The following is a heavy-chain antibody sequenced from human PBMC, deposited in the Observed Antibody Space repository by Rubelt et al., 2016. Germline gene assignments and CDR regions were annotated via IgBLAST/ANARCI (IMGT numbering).Heavy chain of an antibody. D-gene: IGHD2-2*01. CDR1: GFTFSSYA. J-gene: IGHJ6*02. CDR2: ISYDGSNK. Sequence: VESGGGVVQPGRSLRLSCAASGFTFSSYAMHWVRQAPGKGLEWVAVISYDGSNKYYADSGKGRFTISRDNSKNTLYLQMNSLRAEDTAVYYCAREREDIVVVPANDYYYGMDVWGQGTTVTVSS. V-gene: IGHV3-30*04. CDR3: AREREDIVVVPANDYYYGMDV.